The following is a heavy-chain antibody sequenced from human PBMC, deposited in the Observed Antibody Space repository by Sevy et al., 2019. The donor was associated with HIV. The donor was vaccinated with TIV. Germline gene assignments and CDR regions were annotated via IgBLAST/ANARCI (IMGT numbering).Heavy chain of an antibody. CDR1: GYTFTGYY. CDR3: ARDLRIVGATFAFDI. Sequence: ASVKVSCKASGYTFTGYYMHWVRQAPGQGLEWMGRINPNSGGTNYAQKFQGRVTMTRDTSISTAYMELSRLRSDDTAVYYCARDLRIVGATFAFDIWGQVTMVTVSS. D-gene: IGHD1-26*01. J-gene: IGHJ3*02. CDR2: INPNSGGT. V-gene: IGHV1-2*06.